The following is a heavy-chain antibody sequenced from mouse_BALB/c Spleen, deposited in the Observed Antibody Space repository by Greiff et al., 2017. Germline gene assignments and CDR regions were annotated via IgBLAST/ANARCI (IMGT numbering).Heavy chain of an antibody. D-gene: IGHD2-4*01. CDR2: ISYDGSN. CDR3: ATTMITRWYFDV. J-gene: IGHJ1*01. V-gene: IGHV3-6*02. Sequence: EVQLQESGPGLVKPSQSLSLTCSVTGYSITSGYYWNWIRQFPGNKLEWMGYISYDGSNNYNPSLKNRISITRDTSKNQFFLKLNSVTTEDTATYYCATTMITRWYFDVWGAGTTVTVSS. CDR1: GYSITSGYY.